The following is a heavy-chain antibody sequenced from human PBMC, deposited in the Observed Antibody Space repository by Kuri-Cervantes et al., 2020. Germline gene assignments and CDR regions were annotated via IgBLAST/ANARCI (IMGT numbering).Heavy chain of an antibody. CDR3: AKDWYYYDSSGYAPLGY. J-gene: IGHJ4*02. CDR2: IRGGNT. Sequence: GESLKISCSASGFTFNSHPMTWVRQVSGKGLEWVSAIRGGNTYYTDSVKGRFTISRDNSKNTLYLQMNSLRAEDTAVYYCAKDWYYYDSSGYAPLGYWGQGTLVTVSS. CDR1: GFTFNSHP. D-gene: IGHD3-22*01. V-gene: IGHV3-23*01.